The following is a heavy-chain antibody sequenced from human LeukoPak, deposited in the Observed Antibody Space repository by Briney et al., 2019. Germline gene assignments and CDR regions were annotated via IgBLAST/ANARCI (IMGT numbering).Heavy chain of an antibody. D-gene: IGHD4-23*01. V-gene: IGHV3-21*01. J-gene: IGHJ6*02. CDR3: ARDLTTVVTYYYGMDV. CDR2: ISSSSSYI. Sequence: GGSLRLSCAASGFTFSSYSMNWVRQAPGKGLEWVSSISSSSSYIYYADSVKGRFTISRDNSKNTLYLQMNSLRAEDTAVYYCARDLTTVVTYYYGMDVWGQGTTVTVSS. CDR1: GFTFSSYS.